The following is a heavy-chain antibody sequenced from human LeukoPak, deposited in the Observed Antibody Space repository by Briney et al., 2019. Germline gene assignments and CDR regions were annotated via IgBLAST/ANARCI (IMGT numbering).Heavy chain of an antibody. CDR1: GFTFSSYS. CDR2: ISSSSSTI. CDR3: ARNTPSLSTNGMDV. J-gene: IGHJ6*02. D-gene: IGHD3-3*02. Sequence: PGGSLRLSCAASGFTFSSYSMNWVRQAPGKGLEWVSYISSSSSTIYYADSVKGRFTISRDNAKNSLYLQMDSLRAEDTAVYYCARNTPSLSTNGMDVWGQGTTVTVSS. V-gene: IGHV3-48*01.